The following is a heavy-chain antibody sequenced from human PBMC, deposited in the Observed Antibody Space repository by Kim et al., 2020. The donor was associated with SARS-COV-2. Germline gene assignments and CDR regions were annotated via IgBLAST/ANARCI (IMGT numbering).Heavy chain of an antibody. D-gene: IGHD2-2*01. Sequence: GESLKISCKGSGYSFTSYWISWVRQMPGKGLEWMGRIDPSDSYTNYSPSFQGHVTISADKSISTAYLQWSSLKASDTAMYYCARRCSSTSCIYGMDVWGQGTTVTVSS. CDR2: IDPSDSYT. J-gene: IGHJ6*02. CDR1: GYSFTSYW. V-gene: IGHV5-10-1*01. CDR3: ARRCSSTSCIYGMDV.